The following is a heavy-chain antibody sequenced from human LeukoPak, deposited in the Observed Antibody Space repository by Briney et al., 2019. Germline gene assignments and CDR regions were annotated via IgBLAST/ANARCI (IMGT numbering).Heavy chain of an antibody. CDR2: IYHSGST. Sequence: SETLSLTCAVSGGSISSSNWWSWVRQPPGKGLEWIGEIYHSGSTNYNPSLKSRVTISVDKSKNQFSLKLSSVTAADTAVYYCARGTLSNYYYYYYMDVWGKGTTVTVSS. J-gene: IGHJ6*03. V-gene: IGHV4-4*02. CDR1: GGSISSSNW. D-gene: IGHD6-13*01. CDR3: ARGTLSNYYYYYYMDV.